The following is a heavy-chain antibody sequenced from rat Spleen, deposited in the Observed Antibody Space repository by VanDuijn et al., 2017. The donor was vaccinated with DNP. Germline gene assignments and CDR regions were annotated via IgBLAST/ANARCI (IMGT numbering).Heavy chain of an antibody. J-gene: IGHJ2*01. CDR2: ISYEGSST. D-gene: IGHD1-4*01. CDR3: TQTGDPCMTGFDY. Sequence: EVQLVESGGGLVQPGRSLKLSCAASGFTFSDYYMAWVRQAPKKGLEWVASISYEGSSTYYGDSVKGRFTISRDNTKSTLYLQMDSLRSEDTATYYCTQTGDPCMTGFDYWGQGVMVTVSS. CDR1: GFTFSDYY. V-gene: IGHV5-22*01.